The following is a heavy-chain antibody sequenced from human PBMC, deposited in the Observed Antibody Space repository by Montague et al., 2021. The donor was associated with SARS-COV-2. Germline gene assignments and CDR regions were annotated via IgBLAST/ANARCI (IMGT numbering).Heavy chain of an antibody. Sequence: SLRLSCSASGFTFSSYGMHLVRQAPVKVLEWVAVIWYDGSNKYYXDSVKGRFTISRDNSKNTLYLQMNSLRAEDTAVYYCARDFGILTGTAPEDYWGQGTLVTVSS. CDR2: IWYDGSNK. J-gene: IGHJ4*02. CDR3: ARDFGILTGTAPEDY. V-gene: IGHV3-33*01. D-gene: IGHD3-9*01. CDR1: GFTFSSYG.